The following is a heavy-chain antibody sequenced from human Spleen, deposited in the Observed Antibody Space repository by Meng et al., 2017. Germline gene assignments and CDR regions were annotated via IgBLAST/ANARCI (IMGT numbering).Heavy chain of an antibody. J-gene: IGHJ5*02. CDR3: AKDHHLSGSYFYSVVGFDP. V-gene: IGHV3-43D*04. CDR2: ISWDGVST. D-gene: IGHD3-10*01. CDR1: GFTFDDYA. Sequence: GESLKISCAASGFTFDDYAMHWVRQAPGKGLEWVSLISWDGVSTYYADSVKGRFTISRDNSKNSLYLQMNSLRAEDTAVYYCAKDHHLSGSYFYSVVGFDPWGQGTLVTVSS.